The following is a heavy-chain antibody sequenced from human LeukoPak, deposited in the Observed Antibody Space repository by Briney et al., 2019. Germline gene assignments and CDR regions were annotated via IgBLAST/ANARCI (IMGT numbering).Heavy chain of an antibody. V-gene: IGHV3-20*04. J-gene: IGHJ5*01. CDR1: GFTFDDG. CDR3: ARGGDHNWFNS. CDR2: ISWNGNTT. Sequence: GGSLRLSCAGSGFTFDDGMNWVRQVPGKGLEWVSSISWNGNTTAYADSVKGRFTISRDNTRSFLYLQMNSLRGEDAAFYYCARGGDHNWFNSWGHGVLVTVSS.